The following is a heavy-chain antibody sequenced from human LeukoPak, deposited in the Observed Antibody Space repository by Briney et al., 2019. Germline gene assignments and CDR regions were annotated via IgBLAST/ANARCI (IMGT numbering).Heavy chain of an antibody. Sequence: GASVKVSCKASGGTLSSYAISWVRQAPGQRLEWMGGIIPIFGTANYAQKFQGRVTITTDESTSTAYMELSSLRSEDTAVYYCARSRLVVRDSTFDYWGQGTLVTVSS. V-gene: IGHV1-69*05. CDR3: ARSRLVVRDSTFDY. D-gene: IGHD2-8*02. CDR2: IIPIFGTA. J-gene: IGHJ4*02. CDR1: GGTLSSYA.